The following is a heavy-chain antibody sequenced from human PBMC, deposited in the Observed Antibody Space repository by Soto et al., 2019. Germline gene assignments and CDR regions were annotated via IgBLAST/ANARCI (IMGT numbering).Heavy chain of an antibody. J-gene: IGHJ4*02. CDR3: ARYEKRFCSIPDCPYFDY. V-gene: IGHV1-18*01. D-gene: IGHD2-2*01. Sequence: QVQLVQSGAEVRKPGASVKLSCKTSGYTFTSYGISWVRQAPGQGLEWMAWISANNGNANCALKLQGRVTLTTDTSTSTAYMEVRSLRSDDTAVYYCARYEKRFCSIPDCPYFDYWGQGTLVTVSS. CDR2: ISANNGNA. CDR1: GYTFTSYG.